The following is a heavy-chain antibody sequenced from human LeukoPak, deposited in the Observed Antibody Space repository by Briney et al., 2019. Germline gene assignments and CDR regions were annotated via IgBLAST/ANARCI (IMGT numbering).Heavy chain of an antibody. Sequence: MTSETLSLTCTVSGGSISSYYWSWIRQPPGKGLEWIGYIYYSGSTNYNPSLKSRVTISVGTSKNQFSLKLSSVTAADTAVYYCARVTMVRGVIVYFDYWGQGTLVTVSS. CDR3: ARVTMVRGVIVYFDY. V-gene: IGHV4-59*01. D-gene: IGHD3-10*01. CDR1: GGSISSYY. J-gene: IGHJ4*02. CDR2: IYYSGST.